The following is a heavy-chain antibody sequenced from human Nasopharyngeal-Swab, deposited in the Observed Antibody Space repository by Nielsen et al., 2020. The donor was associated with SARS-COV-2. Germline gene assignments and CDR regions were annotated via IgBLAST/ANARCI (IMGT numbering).Heavy chain of an antibody. CDR2: IYYSGST. CDR3: AREGSNWNDRGGMDV. J-gene: IGHJ6*02. CDR1: GGSVSSGSYY. D-gene: IGHD1-1*01. V-gene: IGHV4-61*01. Sequence: SDTLSLTCTVSGGSVSSGSYYWSWIRQPPGKGLEWIGYIYYSGSTNYNPSLKSRVTISVDTSKNQFSLKLSSVTAADTAVYYCAREGSNWNDRGGMDVWGQGATVTVSS.